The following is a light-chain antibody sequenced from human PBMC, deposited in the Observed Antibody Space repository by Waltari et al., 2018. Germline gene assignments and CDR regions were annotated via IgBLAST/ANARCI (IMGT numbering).Light chain of an antibody. V-gene: IGKV3-15*01. CDR3: QHFNNWPPWA. CDR1: RGIGGD. Sequence: EILMTQSPATLSVSPGERATLSCRASRGIGGDLAWSQQRPGQAPRPLIYSATVRATGVPARFSASGSGTEFTLTISSLQSEDVAGYYCQHFNNWPPWAFGQGTKVEIK. CDR2: SAT. J-gene: IGKJ1*01.